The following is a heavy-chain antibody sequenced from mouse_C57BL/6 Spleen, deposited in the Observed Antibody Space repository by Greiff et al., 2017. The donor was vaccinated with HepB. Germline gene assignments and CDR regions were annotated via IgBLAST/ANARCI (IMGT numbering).Heavy chain of an antibody. J-gene: IGHJ4*01. CDR1: GYTFTEYT. CDR2: FYPGSGSI. Sequence: QVQLQQSGAELVKPGASVKLSCKASGYTFTEYTIHWVKQRSGQGLEWIGWFYPGSGSIKYNENFKDKATLTADKSSSTVYMELSSLTSEDSAVYFCARQSYGYEAMDYWGQGTSVTVSS. V-gene: IGHV1-62-2*01. CDR3: ARQSYGYEAMDY. D-gene: IGHD1-1*02.